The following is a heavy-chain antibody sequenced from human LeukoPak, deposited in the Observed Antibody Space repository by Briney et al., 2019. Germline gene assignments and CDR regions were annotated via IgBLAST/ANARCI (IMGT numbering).Heavy chain of an antibody. CDR1: GGTFSSYA. CDR3: ARETTEEVNDS. V-gene: IGHV1-69*13. J-gene: IGHJ4*02. Sequence: ASVRVSCKASGGTFSSYAISWVRQAPGQGLEWMGGIIPIFGTANYAQKFQGRVTITADESTSTAYMELSSLRSEDTAVYYCARETTEEVNDSWGQGTLVTVSS. CDR2: IIPIFGTA. D-gene: IGHD5/OR15-5a*01.